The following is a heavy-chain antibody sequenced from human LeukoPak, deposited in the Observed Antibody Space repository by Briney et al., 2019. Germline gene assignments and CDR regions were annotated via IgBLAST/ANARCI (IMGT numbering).Heavy chain of an antibody. CDR2: IIPIFGTA. D-gene: IGHD6-6*01. Sequence: ASVKVSCKASGGTFSSYAISWVRQAPGQGLKWMGRIIPIFGTANYAQKFQGRVTITADESTSTAYMELSSLRTEDTAVHYCAGDSSSSRSAFDIWGQGTMVTVSS. CDR1: GGTFSSYA. CDR3: AGDSSSSRSAFDI. V-gene: IGHV1-69*13. J-gene: IGHJ3*02.